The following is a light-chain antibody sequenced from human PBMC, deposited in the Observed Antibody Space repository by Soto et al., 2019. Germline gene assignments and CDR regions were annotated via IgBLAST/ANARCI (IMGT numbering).Light chain of an antibody. V-gene: IGLV1-47*01. CDR1: ISNIGSNF. Sequence: QTVVTQPPSASGTPGQRVTISCSGSISNIGSNFIYWYQQLPGTAPKLLIYRNNERPSGVPARFSGSKSGTSASLAISGLRSEDEADYHCAAWDDSLSGVVFGGGTKLTVL. CDR3: AAWDDSLSGVV. CDR2: RNN. J-gene: IGLJ2*01.